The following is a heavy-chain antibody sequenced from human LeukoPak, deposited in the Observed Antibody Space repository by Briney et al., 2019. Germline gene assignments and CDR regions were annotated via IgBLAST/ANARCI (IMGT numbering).Heavy chain of an antibody. J-gene: IGHJ6*03. V-gene: IGHV4-59*11. CDR1: GGSITSHY. CDR2: LFDSVRT. Sequence: SETLSLTCTVSGGSITSHYWSWVRQPPGKGLEWIAYLFDSVRTKDNPSLKSRLTLSADTSKNQFSLRLNSVTAADTAVYYCARGYYDFWSGYVKYYYYYYYMDVWGKGTTVTVSS. CDR3: ARGYYDFWSGYVKYYYYYYYMDV. D-gene: IGHD3-3*01.